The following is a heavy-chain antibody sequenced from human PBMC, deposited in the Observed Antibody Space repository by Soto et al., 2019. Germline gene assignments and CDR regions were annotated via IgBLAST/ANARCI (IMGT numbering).Heavy chain of an antibody. V-gene: IGHV4-30-4*01. J-gene: IGHJ4*02. D-gene: IGHD1-26*01. CDR3: VAMQRWDPTEDS. CDR1: GGSIRTGEYY. Sequence: QLQQSGPGLMKPSQTLSLTCTVSGGSIRTGEYYWTWIRQPPGKGLEWVGYIYYTGTTYYDPSLKSRVTLLLDTSKNQFSLQLRSVTAADTAVYFCVAMQRWDPTEDSWGQGTRVTVSS. CDR2: IYYTGTT.